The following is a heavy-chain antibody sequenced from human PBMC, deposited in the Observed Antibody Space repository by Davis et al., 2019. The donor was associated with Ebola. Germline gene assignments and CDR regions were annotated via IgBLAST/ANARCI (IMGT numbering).Heavy chain of an antibody. CDR3: AKTVGGYTSGWYYFDS. Sequence: GESLKISCAASGFTFSSYAMSWVRQAPGKGLEWVSIISDSGGSTYDADSVTGRFTISRDNSRHTLFLQMYSLRAEDTAVYYCAKTVGGYTSGWYYFDSWGHGTLVTVSS. V-gene: IGHV3-23*01. CDR1: GFTFSSYA. CDR2: ISDSGGST. D-gene: IGHD6-19*01. J-gene: IGHJ4*01.